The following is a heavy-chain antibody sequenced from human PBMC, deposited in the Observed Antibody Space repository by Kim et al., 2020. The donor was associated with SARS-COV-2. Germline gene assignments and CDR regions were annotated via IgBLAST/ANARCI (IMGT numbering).Heavy chain of an antibody. J-gene: IGHJ3*02. CDR1: GFTFSSYA. CDR3: AKDMRASITIFGVVGSDVFDI. D-gene: IGHD3-3*01. CDR2: ISGSGGST. V-gene: IGHV3-23*01. Sequence: GGSLRLSCAASGFTFSSYAMSWVRQAPGKGLEWVSAISGSGGSTYYADSVKGRFTISRDNSKNTLYLQMNSLRAEDTAVYYCAKDMRASITIFGVVGSDVFDIWGQGTMVTVSS.